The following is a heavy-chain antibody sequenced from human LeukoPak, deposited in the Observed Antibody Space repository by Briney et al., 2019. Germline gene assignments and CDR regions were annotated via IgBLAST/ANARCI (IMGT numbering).Heavy chain of an antibody. CDR3: ARESVVVTAHYDC. CDR1: GFTFSSYS. CDR2: ISSSSGTI. V-gene: IGHV3-48*01. Sequence: GGSLRLSCAASGFTFSSYSINWVRQAPGKGLEWVSYISSSSGTIYYADSVKGRFTISRDNARNSLYLQMESLRAEDTAVYYCARESVVVTAHYDCWGQGTLVTVSS. D-gene: IGHD2-21*02. J-gene: IGHJ4*02.